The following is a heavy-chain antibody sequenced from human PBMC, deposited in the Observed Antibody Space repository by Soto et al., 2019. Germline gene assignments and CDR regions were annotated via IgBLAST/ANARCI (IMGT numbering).Heavy chain of an antibody. J-gene: IGHJ3*02. CDR3: ARAYSSSWSHAFDI. CDR1: GYTFTSYA. CDR2: INAGNGNT. D-gene: IGHD6-13*01. Sequence: QVQLVQSGAEVKKPGASVKVSCKASGYTFTSYAMHWVRQAPGQRLEWMGWINAGNGNTKYSQKFQGRVTITRDTSASSAYEELSSLRSEYTAVYYCARAYSSSWSHAFDIWGQGTMVTVSS. V-gene: IGHV1-3*01.